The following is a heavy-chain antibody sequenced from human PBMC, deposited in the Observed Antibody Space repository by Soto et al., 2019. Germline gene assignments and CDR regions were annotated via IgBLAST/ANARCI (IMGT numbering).Heavy chain of an antibody. J-gene: IGHJ4*02. CDR2: ISAYNGNT. V-gene: IGHV1-18*01. CDR3: ARVYRITMVRGELSEY. D-gene: IGHD3-10*01. CDR1: GYTFTSYG. Sequence: QVQLVQSGAEVKKPGASVKVSCKASGYTFTSYGISWVRQAPGQGLEWMGWISAYNGNTNYAQKLQGRVTMTTDTSTSTAYKERRSLRSDDTAVYYCARVYRITMVRGELSEYWGQGTLVTVSS.